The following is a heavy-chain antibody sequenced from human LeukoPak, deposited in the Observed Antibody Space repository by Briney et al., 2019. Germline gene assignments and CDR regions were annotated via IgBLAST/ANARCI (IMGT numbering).Heavy chain of an antibody. J-gene: IGHJ6*03. CDR3: ARERVGCDVDYYCYMDV. CDR1: GFTFSSYS. V-gene: IGHV3-48*02. Sequence: GGSLRLSCAASGFTFSSYSMNWVRQAPGKGLEWVSYISSSSSTIYYADSVKGRFTISRDNAKNSLYLQMNSLRDEDTAVYYCARERVGCDVDYYCYMDVWGKGTTVTVSS. D-gene: IGHD1-26*01. CDR2: ISSSSSTI.